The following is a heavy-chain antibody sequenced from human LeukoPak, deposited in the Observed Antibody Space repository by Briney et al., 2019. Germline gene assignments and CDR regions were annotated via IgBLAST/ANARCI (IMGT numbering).Heavy chain of an antibody. V-gene: IGHV4-39*01. CDR3: ARRSSLGELSFWDAFDI. J-gene: IGHJ3*02. Sequence: SETLSLTCTVSGSSISSSSYYWGWIRQPPGKGLEWIGSIYYSGSTYYNPSLKSRVTISVDTSKNQFSLKLSSVTAADTAVYYCARRSSLGELSFWDAFDIWGQGTMVTVSS. CDR2: IYYSGST. CDR1: GSSISSSSYY. D-gene: IGHD3-16*02.